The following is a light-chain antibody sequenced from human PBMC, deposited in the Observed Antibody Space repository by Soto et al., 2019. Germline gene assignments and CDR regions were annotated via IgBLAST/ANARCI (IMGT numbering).Light chain of an antibody. CDR3: LQHNAYPWA. CDR2: AAS. J-gene: IGKJ1*01. CDR1: QGIRTD. V-gene: IGKV1-17*01. Sequence: DIQMTQSPSSLSASIGDRVTITCRASQGIRTDLVWYQQKPGKAPNRLIYAASTLQSGVPSRFSGSGSGTQFTLTISSLQPEDFATYDCLQHNAYPWAFGPGTEVEV.